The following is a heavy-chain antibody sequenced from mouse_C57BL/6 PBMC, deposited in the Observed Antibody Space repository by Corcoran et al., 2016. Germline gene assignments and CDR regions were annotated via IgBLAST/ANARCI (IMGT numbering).Heavy chain of an antibody. J-gene: IGHJ2*01. CDR1: GYTFTDYY. CDR2: INPNNGGT. CDR3: ALITLYYFDY. Sequence: EVQLQQSGPELVKPGASVKISCKASGYTFTDYYMNWVKQSHGKSLEWIGDINPNNGGTSYNQKFKGKATLTVDKSSSTAYMELHSLTSEDSAVYYCALITLYYFDYWGQGTTLTVSS. D-gene: IGHD1-2*01. V-gene: IGHV1-26*01.